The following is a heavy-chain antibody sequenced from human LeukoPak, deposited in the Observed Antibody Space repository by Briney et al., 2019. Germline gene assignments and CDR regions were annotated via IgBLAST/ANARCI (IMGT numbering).Heavy chain of an antibody. CDR3: GGGGFGEAYYYYYYMDV. J-gene: IGHJ6*03. Sequence: GGSLRLSCAASRFTFSSYDMSWVRQAPGKGLEWVSAISGSGGSTYYADSVKGRFTISRDNSKKTLYLQMDSLRGEDTAVYYWGGGGFGEAYYYYYYMDVWGKGTTVTVSS. D-gene: IGHD3-10*01. V-gene: IGHV3-23*01. CDR2: ISGSGGST. CDR1: RFTFSSYD.